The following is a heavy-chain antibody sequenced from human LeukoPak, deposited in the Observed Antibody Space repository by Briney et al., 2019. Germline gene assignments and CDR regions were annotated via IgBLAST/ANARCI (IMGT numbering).Heavy chain of an antibody. CDR1: GYTFTSYG. Sequence: ASVKVSCKASGYTFTSYGISWVRQAPGQGLEWVGWISAYNGNTNYAQKLQGRVTMTTDTSTSTAYMELRSLRSDDTAVYYCARDLLAMVQIVFDYWGQGTLVTVSS. D-gene: IGHD5-18*01. J-gene: IGHJ4*02. V-gene: IGHV1-18*01. CDR3: ARDLLAMVQIVFDY. CDR2: ISAYNGNT.